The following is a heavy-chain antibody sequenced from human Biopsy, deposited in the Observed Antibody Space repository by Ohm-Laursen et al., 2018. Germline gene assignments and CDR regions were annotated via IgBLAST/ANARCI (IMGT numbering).Heavy chain of an antibody. J-gene: IGHJ2*01. Sequence: SQTLSLTCTVSGDSISSYYWSWIRQPPGKGLQWIGYAYYTGSTDYNPSLQSRVTISVDTSKNHFSLRLRPVTPADTAIYYCARDRGYYSDRTVPGYFDLWGRGTLVTVSS. V-gene: IGHV4-59*01. CDR3: ARDRGYYSDRTVPGYFDL. CDR2: AYYTGST. D-gene: IGHD3-22*01. CDR1: GDSISSYY.